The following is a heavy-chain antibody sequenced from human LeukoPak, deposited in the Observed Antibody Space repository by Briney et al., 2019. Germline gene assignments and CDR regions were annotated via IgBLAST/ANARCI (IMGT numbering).Heavy chain of an antibody. V-gene: IGHV1-2*02. Sequence: GASVKVSCKASGYTFTSYGISWVRQATGQGLEWMGWINPYTGDTNSAQKFQGRVTMTRDTSISTAYVELSRLRSDDTAVYYCARDLESPGELKYYYYMDVWGKGTTVTVSS. CDR2: INPYTGDT. D-gene: IGHD3-10*01. CDR1: GYTFTSYG. J-gene: IGHJ6*03. CDR3: ARDLESPGELKYYYYMDV.